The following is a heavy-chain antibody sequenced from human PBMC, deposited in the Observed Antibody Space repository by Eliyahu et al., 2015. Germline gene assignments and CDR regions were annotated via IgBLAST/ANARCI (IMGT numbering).Heavy chain of an antibody. J-gene: IGHJ6*02. CDR2: IAYDGSNS. CDR1: XFTFGNYG. CDR3: ARGATADLYHYYGRDV. V-gene: IGHV3-30*03. Sequence: QVRLVESGGGVVQPGGSLRXXXVASXFTFGNYGXHWVRQAPGKGLXWVSLIAYDGSNSYSIDSVRGRFTISRDNSEDTLWLQMNSLRPEDTATYYCARGATADLYHYYGRDVWGQGATVTVSS. D-gene: IGHD2-21*02.